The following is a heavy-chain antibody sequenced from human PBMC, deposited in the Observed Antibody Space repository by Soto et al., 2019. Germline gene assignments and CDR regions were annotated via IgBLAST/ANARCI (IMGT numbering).Heavy chain of an antibody. V-gene: IGHV3-15*07. D-gene: IGHD3-3*01. CDR1: GFILVNAW. J-gene: IGHJ4*02. CDR2: IRSNADGGTT. Sequence: EGQLVESGGGLLKPGGSLRLSFAASGFILVNAWMNWVRRAPGKGLEWVGRIRSNADGGTTDYAAPVKGRFTFSRDDSENTLFLQMNSLKTEDTAVYYCTTSIFGVVTGHWGQGTLVTVSS. CDR3: TTSIFGVVTGH.